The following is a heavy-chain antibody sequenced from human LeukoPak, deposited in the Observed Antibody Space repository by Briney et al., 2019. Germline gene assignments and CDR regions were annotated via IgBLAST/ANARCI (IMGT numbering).Heavy chain of an antibody. CDR3: ARGLFFYYGSGSYYSPVDY. Sequence: PGGSLRLSCAASGFTFSSYSMNWVRQAPGKGLEWVSSISSSSSYIYYADSVKGRFTISRDNAKNSLYLQMNSLRAEDTAVYYCARGLFFYYGSGSYYSPVDYWGQGTLVTVSS. CDR2: ISSSSSYI. V-gene: IGHV3-21*01. D-gene: IGHD3-10*01. J-gene: IGHJ4*02. CDR1: GFTFSSYS.